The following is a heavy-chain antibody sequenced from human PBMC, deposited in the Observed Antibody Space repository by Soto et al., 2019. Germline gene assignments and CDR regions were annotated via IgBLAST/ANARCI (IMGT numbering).Heavy chain of an antibody. J-gene: IGHJ4*02. CDR3: ARDPGAASFDF. CDR2: INTSNDNK. V-gene: IGHV1-18*01. Sequence: GASVKVSCKASGYTFTNYGISWVRQAPGEGLEWVGWINTSNDNKLYAQKLKGRLTLTTDTSTSTAYMDLTTLRSDDTAVYFCARDPGAASFDFWAQGTLVTVSS. D-gene: IGHD2-15*01. CDR1: GYTFTNYG.